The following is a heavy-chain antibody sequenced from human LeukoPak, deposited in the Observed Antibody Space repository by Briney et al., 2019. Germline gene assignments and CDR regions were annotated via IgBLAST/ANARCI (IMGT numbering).Heavy chain of an antibody. CDR1: GFTFSSYA. CDR2: ISTSGDRT. CDR3: AKKVPHQHIDY. V-gene: IGHV3-23*01. Sequence: GGSLRLSCAASGFTFSSYAMSWVRQAPGKGLEWVSDISTSGDRTYYADSVKGRFTISRDNSKNTLYLQMNSLRAEDTAVYHCAKKVPHQHIDYWGQGTLVIVSS. J-gene: IGHJ4*02.